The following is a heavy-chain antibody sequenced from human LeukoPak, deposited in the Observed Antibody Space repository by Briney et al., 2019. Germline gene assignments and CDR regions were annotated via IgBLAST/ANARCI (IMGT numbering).Heavy chain of an antibody. V-gene: IGHV4-4*07. J-gene: IGHJ6*02. CDR1: GGSISSYY. Sequence: SETLSLTCTVSGGSISSYYWSWIRQPAGKGLEWIGRIYTSGSTNSNPSLKSRVTMSVDTSKNQFSLKLSSVTAADTAVYYCARENVDTAMVGYYYYYGMDVWGQGTTVTVSS. CDR3: ARENVDTAMVGYYYYYGMDV. CDR2: IYTSGST. D-gene: IGHD5-18*01.